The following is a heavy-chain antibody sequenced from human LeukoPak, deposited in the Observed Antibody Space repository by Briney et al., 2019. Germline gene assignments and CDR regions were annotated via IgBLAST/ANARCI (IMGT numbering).Heavy chain of an antibody. J-gene: IGHJ4*02. Sequence: GGSLRLSCAASGFTFSSHEMNWVRQAPGKGLEWVSYISSSGSTIYYADSVKGRFTISRDNAKRSLYLQMNSLRAGDTAVYFCASYIVGPTLDYWGQGTLVTVSS. V-gene: IGHV3-48*03. CDR3: ASYIVGPTLDY. CDR2: ISSSGSTI. D-gene: IGHD1-26*01. CDR1: GFTFSSHE.